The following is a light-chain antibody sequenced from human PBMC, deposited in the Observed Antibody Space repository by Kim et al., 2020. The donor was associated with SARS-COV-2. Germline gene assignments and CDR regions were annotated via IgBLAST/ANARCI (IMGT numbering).Light chain of an antibody. CDR3: QVWDSSTWV. J-gene: IGLJ2*01. V-gene: IGLV3-9*01. CDR2: RDT. Sequence: AALGQTARITGGGNNIGTKNVHGYQQQPGQAPVLVIYRDTNRPSGIPERFSGSNSGNTATLPISSAQAEDEADYYCQVWDSSTWVFGGGTKLTVL. CDR1: NIGTKN.